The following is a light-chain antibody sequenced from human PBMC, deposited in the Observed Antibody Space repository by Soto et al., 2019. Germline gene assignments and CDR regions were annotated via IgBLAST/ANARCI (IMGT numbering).Light chain of an antibody. CDR1: QTISGW. Sequence: DIQMTQSPSTLSASVGDTVTITCRASQTISGWLAWYQQRPGKVPNLLIFDASTLQSGVPSRFTGTGSGTHFTLTISSLQPEDFATYYCQQSYSTLVTFGQGTKVDIK. CDR2: DAS. CDR3: QQSYSTLVT. V-gene: IGKV1-5*01. J-gene: IGKJ1*01.